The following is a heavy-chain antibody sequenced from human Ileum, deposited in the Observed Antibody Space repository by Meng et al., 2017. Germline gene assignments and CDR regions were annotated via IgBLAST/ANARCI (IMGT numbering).Heavy chain of an antibody. D-gene: IGHD6-6*01. J-gene: IGHJ4*02. CDR2: IYYSGST. CDR3: ARSSTSPASYFFDY. CDR1: GGSVSSGSFY. V-gene: IGHV4-61*01. Sequence: QVALQGSRPRLVRPSATLSPAFTVSGGSVSSGSFYWSWIRQPPGKGLEWIGHIYYSGSTNYNPSLKSRVTISVDMSKNQFSLKLNSVTAADTAIYFCARSSTSPASYFFDYWGQGTLVTVSS.